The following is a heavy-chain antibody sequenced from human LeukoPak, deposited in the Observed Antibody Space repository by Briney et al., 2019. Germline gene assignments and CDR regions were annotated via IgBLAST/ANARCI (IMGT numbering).Heavy chain of an antibody. V-gene: IGHV3-74*01. CDR2: INTDGTNT. J-gene: IGHJ4*02. Sequence: GGSLRLSCAASGFTFSNYWMHWVSRAPGKGLQWVSRINTDGTNTYYADSVKDRFPISRDNAKGTLYLQMNSLTAEDTAVYYCARVTGTSSSSGSYRYWGQGTLVTVSS. CDR1: GFTFSNYW. D-gene: IGHD6-6*01. CDR3: ARVTGTSSSSGSYRY.